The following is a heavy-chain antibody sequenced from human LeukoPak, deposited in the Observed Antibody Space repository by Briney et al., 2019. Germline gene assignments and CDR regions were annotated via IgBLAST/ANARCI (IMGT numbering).Heavy chain of an antibody. CDR2: IWYDGSNK. CDR3: ARDLYGDYQAYYFDY. V-gene: IGHV3-33*01. J-gene: IGHJ4*02. CDR1: GFTFSSYG. D-gene: IGHD4-17*01. Sequence: GGSLRLSCAASGFTFSSYGMHWVRQAPGKGLEWVAVIWYDGSNKYYADSVKGRFTISRDNSKNTLYLQMNSPRAEDTAVYYCARDLYGDYQAYYFDYWGQGTLVTVSS.